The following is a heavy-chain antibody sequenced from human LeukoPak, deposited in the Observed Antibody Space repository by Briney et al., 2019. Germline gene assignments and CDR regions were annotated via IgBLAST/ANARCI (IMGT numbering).Heavy chain of an antibody. D-gene: IGHD2-2*02. Sequence: GGSLGLSCAASGFTFSSYGMHWVRQAPGKGLEWVAVIWYDGSNKYYADSVKGRFTISRDNSKNTLYLQMNSLRAEDTAVYYCAKNSLVVPAAIRLFYGMDVWGQGTTVTVSS. CDR1: GFTFSSYG. J-gene: IGHJ6*02. CDR2: IWYDGSNK. V-gene: IGHV3-33*06. CDR3: AKNSLVVPAAIRLFYGMDV.